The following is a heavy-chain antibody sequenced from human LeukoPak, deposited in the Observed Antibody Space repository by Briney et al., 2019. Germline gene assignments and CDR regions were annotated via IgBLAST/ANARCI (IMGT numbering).Heavy chain of an antibody. Sequence: SETLSLTFAVYGGSFSGYYWSWIRQPPGKGLEWIGEINHSGSTNYNPSLKSRVTISVDTSKNQFSLKLSSVTAADTAVYYCARANYYDSSGYYANWGQGTLVTVSS. CDR3: ARANYYDSSGYYAN. CDR1: GGSFSGYY. J-gene: IGHJ4*02. CDR2: INHSGST. V-gene: IGHV4-34*01. D-gene: IGHD3-22*01.